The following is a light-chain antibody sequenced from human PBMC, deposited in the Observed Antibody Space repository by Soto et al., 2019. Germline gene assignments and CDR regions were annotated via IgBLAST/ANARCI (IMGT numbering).Light chain of an antibody. CDR3: QQYNSWPRT. CDR2: VAS. CDR1: QSFSSN. Sequence: VMSQSPATQSVSPGERSTLSCRASQSFSSNLAWYQQKPGQAPRLLIYVASTRATGIPARFSGSGSGTEFTLTISSLQPEDFAVYYCQQYNSWPRTFGQGTKVDIK. J-gene: IGKJ1*01. V-gene: IGKV3-15*01.